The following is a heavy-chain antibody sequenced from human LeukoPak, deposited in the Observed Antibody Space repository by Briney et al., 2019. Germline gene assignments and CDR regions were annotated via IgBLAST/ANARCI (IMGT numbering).Heavy chain of an antibody. J-gene: IGHJ6*03. CDR2: INPHNGGT. V-gene: IGHV1-2*02. CDR3: TREPYYYYYMDV. Sequence: ASVKVSCKASADTFSGYYIHWVRQAPGQGLEWMGWINPHNGGTKYAEKFLGRVTMTRDSSISSAYMELSRLRSDDTAVYYYTREPYYYYYMDVWGKGTTVIVSS. CDR1: ADTFSGYY.